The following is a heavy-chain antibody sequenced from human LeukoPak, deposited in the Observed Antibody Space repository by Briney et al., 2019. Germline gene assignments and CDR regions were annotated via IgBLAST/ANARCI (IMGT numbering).Heavy chain of an antibody. J-gene: IGHJ4*02. D-gene: IGHD3-22*01. Sequence: GGSLRLSCAASGFTFSSYSMNWVRQAPGKGLEWVSSISSSSSYIYYADSVKGRFTISRDNAKNSLYLQMNSLRAEDTAVYYCARDRSSGYYSTYYFDYWGQGTLVTVSS. V-gene: IGHV3-21*01. CDR1: GFTFSSYS. CDR2: ISSSSSYI. CDR3: ARDRSSGYYSTYYFDY.